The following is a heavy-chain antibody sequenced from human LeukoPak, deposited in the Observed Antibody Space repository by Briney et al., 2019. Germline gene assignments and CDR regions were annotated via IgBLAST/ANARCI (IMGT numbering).Heavy chain of an antibody. CDR2: VSASGSAT. CDR3: ARISGLGAREYLDH. V-gene: IGHV3-48*02. D-gene: IGHD2/OR15-2a*01. J-gene: IGHJ4*02. Sequence: GGSLRLSCAASGFTFSSYTMNWDRQAPGKGLEWVSYVSASGSATYYGDSVKGRFTISRDNAKNSVYMQMNSLRDEDTAVYYCARISGLGAREYLDHWGQGTLVTVSS. CDR1: GFTFSSYT.